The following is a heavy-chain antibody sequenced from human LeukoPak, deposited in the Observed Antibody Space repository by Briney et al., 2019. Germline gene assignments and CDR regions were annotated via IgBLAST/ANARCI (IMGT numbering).Heavy chain of an antibody. D-gene: IGHD6-13*01. CDR3: ARGKSSSWYVFDY. J-gene: IGHJ4*02. CDR2: ISSSSSYI. CDR1: GLSFSGQW. V-gene: IGHV3-21*01. Sequence: GGSLRLSCGGSGLSFSGQWMNWVRQAPGQGLEWVSSISSSSSYIYYADSVKGRFTISRDNAKNSLYLQMNSLRAEDTAVYYCARGKSSSWYVFDYWGQGTLVTVSS.